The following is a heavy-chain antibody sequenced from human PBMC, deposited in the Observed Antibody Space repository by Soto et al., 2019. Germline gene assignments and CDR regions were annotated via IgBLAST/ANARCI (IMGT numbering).Heavy chain of an antibody. CDR1: GFTFSSYA. V-gene: IGHV3-23*01. Sequence: EVQLLESGGGLVQPGGSLRLSCAASGFTFSSYAMSWVRQAPGKGLEWVSAISGSGGSTYYADSVKGRFTISSDNSKNTLYLQMNSLRAEDTAVYYCAKASGWFGEFDYLGQGTLVTVSS. CDR3: AKASGWFGEFDY. J-gene: IGHJ4*02. CDR2: ISGSGGST. D-gene: IGHD3-10*01.